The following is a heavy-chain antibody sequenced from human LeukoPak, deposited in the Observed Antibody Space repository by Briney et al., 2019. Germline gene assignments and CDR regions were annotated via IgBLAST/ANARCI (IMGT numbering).Heavy chain of an antibody. CDR1: GGSISSYY. CDR3: ARGKYYGDSDF. V-gene: IGHV4-59*01. CDR2: IYYSGST. Sequence: SETLSLTCTVSGGSISSYYWSWIRQPPGKGLEWIGYIYYSGSTNYNPSLKSRVTISVDTSKNQFPLKLSSVTAADTAVYYCARGKYYGDSDFWGQGTLVIVSS. J-gene: IGHJ4*02. D-gene: IGHD3-3*01.